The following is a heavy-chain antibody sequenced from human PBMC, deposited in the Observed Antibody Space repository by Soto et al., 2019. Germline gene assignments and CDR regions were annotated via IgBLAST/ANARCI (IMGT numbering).Heavy chain of an antibody. CDR2: ISAYNGNT. Sequence: QVKLVHCGAEVKKPGASVKVSCKASGYTLSSYFISWVRQAPGQGLEWVGWISAYNGNTNYAQNLQGRGTMTTDTATSTAYMELRSLRSDDTAVYCCARILTPVDYWGQGTLVSVAS. CDR1: GYTLSSYF. CDR3: ARILTPVDY. J-gene: IGHJ4*02. V-gene: IGHV1-18*01.